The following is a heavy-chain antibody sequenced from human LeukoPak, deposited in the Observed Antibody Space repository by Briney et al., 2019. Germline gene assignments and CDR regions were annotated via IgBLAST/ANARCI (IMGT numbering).Heavy chain of an antibody. CDR1: GFNFKNYE. V-gene: IGHV3-48*03. CDR3: ARGEGGSYGY. CDR2: ISSSGSTI. D-gene: IGHD1-26*01. J-gene: IGHJ4*02. Sequence: GGSLRLSCTVSGFNFKNYEMKWVRQAPGKGLEWVSYISSSGSTIYYADSVKGRFTISRDNAKNSLYLQMNSLRAEDTAVYYCARGEGGSYGYWGQGTLVTVSS.